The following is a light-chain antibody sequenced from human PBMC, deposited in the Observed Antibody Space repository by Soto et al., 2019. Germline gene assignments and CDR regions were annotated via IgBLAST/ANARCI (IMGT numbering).Light chain of an antibody. V-gene: IGKV1-39*01. J-gene: IGKJ1*01. CDR3: QQSYSTPWT. CDR1: QSISSY. CDR2: AAS. Sequence: DIQMTQSPSSLSASVGDRVTITCRASQSISSYLNWYQQKPVKAPKLLIYAASSLQSGVPSRFCGSGSGTDFTLTISSLQPEDFATYYCQQSYSTPWTFGQGTKVEIK.